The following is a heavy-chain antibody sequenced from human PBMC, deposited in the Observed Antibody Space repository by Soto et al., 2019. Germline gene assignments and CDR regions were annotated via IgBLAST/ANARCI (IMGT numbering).Heavy chain of an antibody. V-gene: IGHV4-59*12. CDR3: ARGGGYSSSWYYYYSGMDV. D-gene: IGHD6-13*01. J-gene: IGHJ6*04. Sequence: SETLSLTCTVSGGSISSYYWSWIRQPPGKGLEWIGYIYYSGSTNYNPSLKSRVTISVDTSKNQFSLKLSSVTAADTAVYYCARGGGYSSSWYYYYSGMDVGGKGTRFTVP. CDR2: IYYSGST. CDR1: GGSISSYY.